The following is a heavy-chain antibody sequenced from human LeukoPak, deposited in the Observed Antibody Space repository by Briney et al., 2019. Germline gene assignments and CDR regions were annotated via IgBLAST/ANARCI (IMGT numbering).Heavy chain of an antibody. CDR1: GFTFSNAW. V-gene: IGHV3-15*01. J-gene: IGHJ4*02. CDR2: IKSKTDGGTT. CDR3: ARVSWLVLTSYFDY. Sequence: PGGSLRLSCAASGFTFSNAWMSWVRQAPGKGLEWVGRIKSKTDGGTTDYAAPVKGRFTISRDDSKNTLYLQMNSLKTEDTAVYYCARVSWLVLTSYFDYWGQGTLVTVSS. D-gene: IGHD6-19*01.